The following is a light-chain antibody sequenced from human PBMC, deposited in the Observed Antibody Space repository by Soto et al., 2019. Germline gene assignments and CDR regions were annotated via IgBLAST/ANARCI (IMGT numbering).Light chain of an antibody. Sequence: QSALTQPASVSGYPGQSITISCTGTSSDVGGSNYVSWYRQYPGKVPKLLIHEVTNRPSGVSNRFSGSKSGNTASLTISGLQAEDEADYFCSSYSPTTWVFGGGTKLTVL. J-gene: IGLJ3*02. CDR2: EVT. V-gene: IGLV2-14*01. CDR3: SSYSPTTWV. CDR1: SSDVGGSNY.